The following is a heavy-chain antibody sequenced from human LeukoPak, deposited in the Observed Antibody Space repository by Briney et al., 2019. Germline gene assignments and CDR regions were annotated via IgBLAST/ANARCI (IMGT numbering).Heavy chain of an antibody. CDR3: AKLGGYYDNSASRYSDY. CDR2: ISYDGSNK. CDR1: GFTFSSYA. D-gene: IGHD3-22*01. V-gene: IGHV3-30-3*02. J-gene: IGHJ4*02. Sequence: GGSLRLSCAASGFTFSSYAMHWVRQAPGKGLEWVAVISYDGSNKYYADSVKGRFTISRDNSKNTVYLQMNSLRADDTAVYYCAKLGGYYDNSASRYSDYWGQGTLVTVSS.